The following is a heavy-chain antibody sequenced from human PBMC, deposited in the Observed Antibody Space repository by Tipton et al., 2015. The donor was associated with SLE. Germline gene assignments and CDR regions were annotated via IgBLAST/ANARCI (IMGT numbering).Heavy chain of an antibody. D-gene: IGHD3-9*01. V-gene: IGHV4-59*01. CDR2: IYYSGRT. J-gene: IGHJ6*03. Sequence: TLSLTCTVSGDSISSYFWSWVRQPPGKGLEWIGNIYYSGRTNYNPSLKSRVTISVDTSKNQFSLKLTSVTAADTAVYYCASSPILPCNFDWPRESYYYYMDVWGKGTTVTVSS. CDR1: GDSISSYF. CDR3: ASSPILPCNFDWPRESYYYYMDV.